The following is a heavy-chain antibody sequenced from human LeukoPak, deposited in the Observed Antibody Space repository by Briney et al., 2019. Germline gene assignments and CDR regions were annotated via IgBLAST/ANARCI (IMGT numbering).Heavy chain of an antibody. D-gene: IGHD1-26*01. CDR1: GFTFSSYN. V-gene: IGHV3-21*06. Sequence: PGCSLRLSCAASGFTFSSYNMNGVRQAPGKGPEWVSSITSSSSYIYYADSVKGRFTISRDNAKNSLYLQMDSLRVEDTAVYYCARDPYSGSYGPYYYYYMGVWGEGTTVSIS. J-gene: IGHJ6*03. CDR2: ITSSSSYI. CDR3: ARDPYSGSYGPYYYYYMGV.